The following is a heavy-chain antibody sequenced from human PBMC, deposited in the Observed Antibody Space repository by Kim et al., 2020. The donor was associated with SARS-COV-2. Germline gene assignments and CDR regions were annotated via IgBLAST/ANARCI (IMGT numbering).Heavy chain of an antibody. J-gene: IGHJ4*02. CDR3: ARTVLWELRGFDY. V-gene: IGHV7-4-1*02. Sequence: TYAQGFTGRFVFSLDTSVSTAYLQISSLKAEETAVYYCARTVLWELRGFDYWGQGTLVTVSS. D-gene: IGHD1-26*01.